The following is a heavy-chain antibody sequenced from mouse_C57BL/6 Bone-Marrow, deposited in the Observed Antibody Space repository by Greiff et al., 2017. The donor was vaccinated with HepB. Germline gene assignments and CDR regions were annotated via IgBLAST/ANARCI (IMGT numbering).Heavy chain of an antibody. CDR3: APKLLRFDY. V-gene: IGHV1-64*01. CDR2: IHPNSGST. CDR1: GYTFTSYW. D-gene: IGHD1-1*01. J-gene: IGHJ2*01. Sequence: QVQLKESGAELVKPGASVKLSCKASGYTFTSYWMHWVKQRPGQGLEWIGMIHPNSGSTNYNEKFKSKATLTVDKSSSTAYMQLSSLTSEDSAVYYCAPKLLRFDYWGQGTTLTVSS.